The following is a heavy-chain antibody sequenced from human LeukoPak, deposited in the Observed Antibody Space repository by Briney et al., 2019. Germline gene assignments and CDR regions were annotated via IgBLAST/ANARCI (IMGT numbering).Heavy chain of an antibody. D-gene: IGHD2-8*01. CDR1: GFTFSSSA. Sequence: GGSLRLSCAASGFTFSSSAMSWVRQAPGKGLEWVSSISSSSSYIYYADSVKGRFTISRDNAKNSLYLQMNSLRAEDTAVYYCAREEDCTNGVCAYYFDYWGQGTLVTVSS. CDR3: AREEDCTNGVCAYYFDY. V-gene: IGHV3-21*01. J-gene: IGHJ4*02. CDR2: ISSSSSYI.